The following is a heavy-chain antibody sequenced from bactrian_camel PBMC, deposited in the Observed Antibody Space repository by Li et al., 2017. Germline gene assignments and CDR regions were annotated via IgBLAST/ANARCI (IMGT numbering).Heavy chain of an antibody. J-gene: IGHJ6*01. V-gene: IGHV3-2*01. CDR1: GFAFTSHT. D-gene: IGHD5*01. CDR3: VKDYQYADFSRAFDA. CDR2: ISKTGTYT. Sequence: VQLVESGGGLVQPGGSLRLSCVASGFAFTSHTMGWIRQAPGKGLEWVSTISKTGTYTFYADSVKGRFTVSRDNAKKTLYLQLHSLKTDDTAMYYCVKDYQYADFSRAFDAWGQGTQVTVS.